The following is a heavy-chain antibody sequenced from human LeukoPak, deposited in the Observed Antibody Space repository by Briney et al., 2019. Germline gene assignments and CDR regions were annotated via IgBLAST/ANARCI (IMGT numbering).Heavy chain of an antibody. CDR3: ARALQLRSLPMGY. D-gene: IGHD5-18*01. V-gene: IGHV1-69*05. CDR2: IIPIFGTA. Sequence: SVKVSCKASGGTFSSYAISWVRQAPGQGLEWMGGIIPIFGTANYAQKFQGRVTMTRNTSISTAYMELSSLRSEDTAVYYCARALQLRSLPMGYWGQGTLVTVSS. J-gene: IGHJ4*02. CDR1: GGTFSSYA.